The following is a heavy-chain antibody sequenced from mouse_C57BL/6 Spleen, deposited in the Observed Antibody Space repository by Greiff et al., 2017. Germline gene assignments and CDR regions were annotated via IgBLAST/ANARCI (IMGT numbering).Heavy chain of an antibody. J-gene: IGHJ4*01. V-gene: IGHV2-2*01. CDR3: ASTYYYGSSYDGYAMDY. D-gene: IGHD1-1*01. Sequence: QVQLKQSGPGLVQPSQSLSITCTVSGFSLTSYGVHWVRQSPGKGLEWLGVIWSGGSTDYNAAFISRLSISKDNSKSQVFFKMNSLQADDTAIYYCASTYYYGSSYDGYAMDYWGQGTSVTVSS. CDR1: GFSLTSYG. CDR2: IWSGGST.